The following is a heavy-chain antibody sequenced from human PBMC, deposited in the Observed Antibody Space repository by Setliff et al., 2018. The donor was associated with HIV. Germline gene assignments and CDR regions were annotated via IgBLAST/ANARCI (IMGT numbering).Heavy chain of an antibody. CDR2: ISGFNGAT. CDR3: ARGGGYSGYDGTLDY. Sequence: ASVKVSCKASGCTFTNYGFSWVRQAPRQGLEWMGRISGFNGATNSAQKFRDRVTLTTDTSTTTAYMELRSLRSDDTAVYYCARGGGYSGYDGTLDYWGQGTQVTVSS. J-gene: IGHJ4*02. CDR1: GCTFTNYG. V-gene: IGHV1-18*01. D-gene: IGHD5-12*01.